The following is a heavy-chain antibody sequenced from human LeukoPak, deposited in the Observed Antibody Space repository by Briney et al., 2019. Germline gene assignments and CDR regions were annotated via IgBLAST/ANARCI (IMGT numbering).Heavy chain of an antibody. D-gene: IGHD2-2*02. V-gene: IGHV3-23*01. CDR1: GFTFSSYA. Sequence: GGSLRLSCAASGFTFSSYAMSWVRQAPGKGLEWVSAISGRGDSTNYADSVKGRFTISRDNSKNTLYLQMNSLGAEDTAVYYCAKGGNTRVLDYYYYMDVWGKGTTVTVSS. CDR3: AKGGNTRVLDYYYYMDV. CDR2: ISGRGDST. J-gene: IGHJ6*03.